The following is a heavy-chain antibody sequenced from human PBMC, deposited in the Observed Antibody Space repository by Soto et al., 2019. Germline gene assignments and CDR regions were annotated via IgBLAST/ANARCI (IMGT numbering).Heavy chain of an antibody. CDR1: GFTFKNYA. J-gene: IGHJ6*03. Sequence: EVLLLESGGGFAQPGGSLRVSCTASGFTFKNYAMSWARQAPGKGLEWVAGLSGSGHSTFYADSVKGRFTISRDNSKNTLFLQMDSLRDEDTAMYFCAKNNPPKEFSELFPHYYLDVWGKGTTVTVSS. D-gene: IGHD3-10*01. CDR2: LSGSGHST. V-gene: IGHV3-23*01. CDR3: AKNNPPKEFSELFPHYYLDV.